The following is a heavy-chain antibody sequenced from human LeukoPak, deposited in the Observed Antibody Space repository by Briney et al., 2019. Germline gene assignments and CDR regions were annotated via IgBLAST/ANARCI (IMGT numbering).Heavy chain of an antibody. CDR2: IKRKTDGGTT. D-gene: IGHD6-19*01. CDR3: ISDYSSGWPLLGFDY. V-gene: IGHV3-15*01. J-gene: IGHJ4*02. CDR1: GFTFSDAW. Sequence: GGSLRLSCAASGFTFSDAWMSWVRQAPGKGLEWVGRIKRKTDGGTTDYAAPVKGRFTISRDDSKDTLYLQMNSLKTEDTAVYYCISDYSSGWPLLGFDYWGQGTLVTVSS.